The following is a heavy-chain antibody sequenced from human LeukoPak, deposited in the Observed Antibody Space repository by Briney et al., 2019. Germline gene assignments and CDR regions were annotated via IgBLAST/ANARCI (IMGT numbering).Heavy chain of an antibody. CDR1: GFTFGSYG. D-gene: IGHD6-6*01. J-gene: IGHJ4*02. CDR3: VKGSDVFRPYYFDY. Sequence: GGSLRLSCVVSGFTFGSYGMQWVRQAPGKGPEWVAFIRYDGSDTYYTDSVKGRFTISRDNSKSTVYLQMNSLRAEDTAVYYCVKGSDVFRPYYFDYWGQGTLVTVPS. CDR2: IRYDGSDT. V-gene: IGHV3-30*02.